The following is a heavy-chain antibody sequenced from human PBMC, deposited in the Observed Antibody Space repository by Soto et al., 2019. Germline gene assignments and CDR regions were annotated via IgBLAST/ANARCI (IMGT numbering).Heavy chain of an antibody. CDR3: ATAMAPKYFDY. J-gene: IGHJ4*02. CDR1: GGTFSSYT. Sequence: VKVSCKASGGTFSSYTISWVRQAPGQGLEWMGRIIPILGIANYAQKFQGRVTITADKSTSTAYMELSSLRSEDTAVYYCATAMAPKYFDYWGQGTLVTVSS. D-gene: IGHD5-18*01. V-gene: IGHV1-69*02. CDR2: IIPILGIA.